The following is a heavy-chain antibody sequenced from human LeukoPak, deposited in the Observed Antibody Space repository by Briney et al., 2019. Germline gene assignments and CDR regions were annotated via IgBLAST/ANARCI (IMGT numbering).Heavy chain of an antibody. CDR2: ISDDGNSK. V-gene: IGHV3-30*04. CDR1: GFTFSNHA. J-gene: IGHJ4*02. Sequence: GGSLRLSCVTSGFTFSNHAMHWVRQAPGKGLEWVAVISDDGNSKYYADSVKGRFTISRDNSKNTLYLQMNSLRDEDTAVYYCAKDNYRGYCTNGVCYTFDYWGQGILVTVSS. D-gene: IGHD2-8*01. CDR3: AKDNYRGYCTNGVCYTFDY.